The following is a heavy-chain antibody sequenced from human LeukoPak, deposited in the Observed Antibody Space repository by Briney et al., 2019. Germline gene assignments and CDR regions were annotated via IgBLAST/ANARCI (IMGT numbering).Heavy chain of an antibody. CDR3: AKERDSSGSSFDY. Sequence: GGSLRLSCAASGFTFSSYGMTWVRQAPGKGLEWVSYISSSSSTIYYADSVKGRFTISRDNAKNSLYLQLNSLRAEDTAVYYCAKERDSSGSSFDYWGQGTLVTVSS. D-gene: IGHD3-22*01. CDR2: ISSSSSTI. CDR1: GFTFSSYG. J-gene: IGHJ4*02. V-gene: IGHV3-48*01.